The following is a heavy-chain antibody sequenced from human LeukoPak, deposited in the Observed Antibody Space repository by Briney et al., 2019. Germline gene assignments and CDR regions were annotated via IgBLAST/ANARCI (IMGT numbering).Heavy chain of an antibody. J-gene: IGHJ4*02. CDR3: AKDSSMVATRYYFDY. Sequence: GRSLRLSCAASGFTFSSYGMHWVRQAPGKGLEWVTVISYDGSNKYYADSVKGRFTISRDNSKNTLYLQMNSLRAEDTAVYYCAKDSSMVATRYYFDYWGQGTLVTVSS. CDR1: GFTFSSYG. D-gene: IGHD5-12*01. V-gene: IGHV3-30*18. CDR2: ISYDGSNK.